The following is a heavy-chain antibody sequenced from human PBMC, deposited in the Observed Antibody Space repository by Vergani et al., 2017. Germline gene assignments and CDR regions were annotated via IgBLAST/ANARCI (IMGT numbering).Heavy chain of an antibody. Sequence: QVQLQESGPGLLKPSQTLSLTCTVSGASVSRGTYYWTWIRQPAGKKLEWIVRMYTSGHTIYNPSLESRVTMSVDTSKNQFSLKLISVTAADTAVYYCARDRGLDGDYHFDYWGQGILVTVSS. CDR1: GASVSRGTYY. CDR2: MYTSGHT. D-gene: IGHD3-10*01. V-gene: IGHV4-61*02. J-gene: IGHJ4*02. CDR3: ARDRGLDGDYHFDY.